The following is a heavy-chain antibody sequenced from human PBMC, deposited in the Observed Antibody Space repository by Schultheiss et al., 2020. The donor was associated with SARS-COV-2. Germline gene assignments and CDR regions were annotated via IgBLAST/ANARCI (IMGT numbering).Heavy chain of an antibody. CDR3: ARTPGGVEVITESGMDV. Sequence: SETLSLTCTVSGGSISSGDYYWSWIRQPPGKGLEWIGYIYYSGSTYYNPSLKSRVTISVDTSKNQFSLKLSSVTAADTAVYYCARTPGGVEVITESGMDVWGQGTTVTVSS. D-gene: IGHD3-22*01. CDR2: IYYSGST. J-gene: IGHJ6*02. V-gene: IGHV4-30-4*01. CDR1: GGSISSGDYY.